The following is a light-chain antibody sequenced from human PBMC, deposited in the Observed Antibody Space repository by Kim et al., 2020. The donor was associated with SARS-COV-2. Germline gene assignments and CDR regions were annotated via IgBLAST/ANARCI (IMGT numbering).Light chain of an antibody. CDR1: QSVSRN. CDR3: QQYDDWPPNT. Sequence: EIVMTQSPATLSVSPGERATLSCRASQSVSRNLAWYQQRPGQAPRLLIYGASTRATAIPARFRGSGSGTEFTLSISSLQSEDFAVYYCQQYDDWPPNTFGQGTKLEI. J-gene: IGKJ2*01. V-gene: IGKV3-15*01. CDR2: GAS.